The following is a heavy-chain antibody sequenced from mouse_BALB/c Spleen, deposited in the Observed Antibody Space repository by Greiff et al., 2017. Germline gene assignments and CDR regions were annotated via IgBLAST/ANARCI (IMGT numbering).Heavy chain of an antibody. CDR3: AREGFYDGPFAY. Sequence: QVQLKQPGAELVKPGTSVKLSCKASGYTFTSYWINWVKLRPGQGLKWIGDIYPGSGSTNYNEKFKSKATLTVDTSSSTAYMQLSSLASEDSALYYCAREGFYDGPFAYWGQGTLVTVSA. CDR2: IYPGSGST. CDR1: GYTFTSYW. D-gene: IGHD2-3*01. V-gene: IGHV1-55*01. J-gene: IGHJ3*01.